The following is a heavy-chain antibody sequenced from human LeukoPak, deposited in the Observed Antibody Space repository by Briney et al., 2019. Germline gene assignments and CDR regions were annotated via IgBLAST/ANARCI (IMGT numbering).Heavy chain of an antibody. CDR3: ARDGGIAVSIDY. J-gene: IGHJ4*02. Sequence: GRSLRLSCAASGFTFSSYAMRWIRQAPGKGLEWVSYISSSGSTIYYADSVKGRFTISRDNAKNSLYLQMNSLRAEDTAVYYCARDGGIAVSIDYWGQGTLVTVSS. CDR1: GFTFSSYA. D-gene: IGHD6-19*01. CDR2: ISSSGSTI. V-gene: IGHV3-11*01.